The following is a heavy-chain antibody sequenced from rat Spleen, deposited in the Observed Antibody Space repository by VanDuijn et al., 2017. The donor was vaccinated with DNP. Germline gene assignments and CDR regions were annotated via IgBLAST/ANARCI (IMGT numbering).Heavy chain of an antibody. J-gene: IGHJ2*01. Sequence: QVQLKESGPGLVQPSQTLSLTCTVSGFSLTSNSVSWVRQPTRKGLEWMGVMWSGGRTAYNSALKSRLSISRDSSKSQVFLKMNSLQTEDTAIYFCARTSSYNSGYYFDYWGQGVMVTVSS. CDR1: GFSLTSNS. D-gene: IGHD4-3*01. V-gene: IGHV2-1*01. CDR2: MWSGGRT. CDR3: ARTSSYNSGYYFDY.